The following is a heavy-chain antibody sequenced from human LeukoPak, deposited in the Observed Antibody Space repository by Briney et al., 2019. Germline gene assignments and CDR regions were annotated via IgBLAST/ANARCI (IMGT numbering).Heavy chain of an antibody. Sequence: SETLSLTCTVSGGSISSSSYYWGWIRQPPGKGLEWIGSIYYSGSTYYNPSLKSRVTISVDTSKNQFSLELSSVTAADTAVYYCASRATRGYYYYYYMDVWGKGTTVTVSS. J-gene: IGHJ6*03. CDR3: ASRATRGYYYYYYMDV. V-gene: IGHV4-39*01. D-gene: IGHD2-15*01. CDR2: IYYSGST. CDR1: GGSISSSSYY.